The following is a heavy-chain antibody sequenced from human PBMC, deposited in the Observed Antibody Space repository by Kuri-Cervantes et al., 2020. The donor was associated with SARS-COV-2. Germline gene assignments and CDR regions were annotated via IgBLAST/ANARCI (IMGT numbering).Heavy chain of an antibody. D-gene: IGHD2-2*01. CDR1: GGSFSGYY. CDR3: ARDSRSWYQVLLDHYYYSYMDV. J-gene: IGHJ6*03. Sequence: SETLSLTCAVYGGSFSGYYWSWIRQPLGKGLEWIGEINHSGSTNYNPSLKSRVTISVDTSKNQFSLKLSSVTAADTAVYYCARDSRSWYQVLLDHYYYSYMDVWGKGTTVTVSS. V-gene: IGHV4-34*01. CDR2: INHSGST.